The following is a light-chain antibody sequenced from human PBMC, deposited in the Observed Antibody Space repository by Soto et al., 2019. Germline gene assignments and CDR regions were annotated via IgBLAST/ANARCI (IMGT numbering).Light chain of an antibody. CDR1: QTVSSSS. Sequence: EIVLTQSPGTLSLSPGERATLTCRASQTVSSSSLAWYQHIPGQAPRLLIYGGSSRATGIPDRFSGSGSGTDFTLTINRLEPEDFAVYYCQHYDKWPRWTFGQGTKVDIK. CDR2: GGS. CDR3: QHYDKWPRWT. V-gene: IGKV3-20*01. J-gene: IGKJ1*01.